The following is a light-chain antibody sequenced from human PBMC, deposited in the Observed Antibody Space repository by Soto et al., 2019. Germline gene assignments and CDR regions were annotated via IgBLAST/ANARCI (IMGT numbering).Light chain of an antibody. Sequence: DIQMTQSPSTLSASVGDRVTITCRARQSISSWLAWYQQKPGKAPKLLIYKPSSLESGVPSRFIASGSGTEFTLNISSLQPDDFPTYYCQQYNSFPTFGQGTKVEIK. CDR1: QSISSW. CDR2: KPS. CDR3: QQYNSFPT. V-gene: IGKV1-5*03. J-gene: IGKJ1*01.